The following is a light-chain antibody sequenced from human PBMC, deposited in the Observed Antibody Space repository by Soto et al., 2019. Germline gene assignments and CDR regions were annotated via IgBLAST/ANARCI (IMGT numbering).Light chain of an antibody. CDR1: QSVRSNY. V-gene: IGKV3-20*01. CDR3: HQYGISPGT. Sequence: EIVLTQSPGTLSLSPGERATLSCRASQSVRSNYLAWYQQKPGQAPSLLIYGASTRATGIPDRFSGSGSGTDFTLTITRQEPEDFAVYYCHQYGISPGTFGQGTKLEIK. CDR2: GAS. J-gene: IGKJ2*01.